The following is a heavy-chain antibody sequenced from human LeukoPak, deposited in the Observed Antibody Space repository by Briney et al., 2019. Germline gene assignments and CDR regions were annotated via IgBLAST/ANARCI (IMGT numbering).Heavy chain of an antibody. V-gene: IGHV4-61*02. CDR3: ASSPRDYYDSSGYYNPLYY. J-gene: IGHJ4*02. CDR1: GGSISSGSYY. D-gene: IGHD3-22*01. Sequence: SQTLSLTCTVSGGSISSGSYYWSWIRQPAGKGLEWIGRIYTSGSTNYNPSPKSRVTISVDTSKNQFSLKLSSVTAADTAVYYCASSPRDYYDSSGYYNPLYYWGQGTLVTVSS. CDR2: IYTSGST.